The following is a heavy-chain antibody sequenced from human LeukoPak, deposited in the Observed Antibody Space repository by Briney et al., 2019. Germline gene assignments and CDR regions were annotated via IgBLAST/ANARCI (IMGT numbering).Heavy chain of an antibody. J-gene: IGHJ1*01. CDR1: GFTFSSHG. Sequence: PGRSLRLSCAASGFTFSSHGMNWVRQAPGKGLEWVSGISPSGDITYYTDSVRGRFTISRDNFKNTLSLQVNSLRAEDTAMYYCAKDDDWGRYKHWGQGTLVTVSS. D-gene: IGHD3-16*01. V-gene: IGHV3-23*01. CDR2: ISPSGDIT. CDR3: AKDDDWGRYKH.